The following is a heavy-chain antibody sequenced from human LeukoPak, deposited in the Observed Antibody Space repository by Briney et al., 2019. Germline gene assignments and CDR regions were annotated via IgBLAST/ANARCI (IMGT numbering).Heavy chain of an antibody. D-gene: IGHD1-26*01. CDR2: IYSGGST. V-gene: IGHV3-53*01. Sequence: GGSLRLSCAASGFTVSSNYMTWVRQTPGKGLEWVSVIYSGGSTYYADSVKGRFTISRDNSKNTLYLQMNSLRVEDTAVYYCARVGEGAAKDWGQGTLVTVSS. J-gene: IGHJ4*02. CDR3: ARVGEGAAKD. CDR1: GFTVSSNY.